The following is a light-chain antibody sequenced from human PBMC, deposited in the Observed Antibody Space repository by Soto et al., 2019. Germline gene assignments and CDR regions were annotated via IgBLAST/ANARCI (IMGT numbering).Light chain of an antibody. V-gene: IGKV3-15*01. Sequence: EIVMTQSPATLSVSPGERATLSCRASQSVNSNLVWYQQKPGQAPRLLIYGASTRATGIPRGFSGRGYGTEFTLTISSPQSEDFAVYYCQQYNNWLWTFGQGTKVEIK. CDR3: QQYNNWLWT. CDR1: QSVNSN. J-gene: IGKJ1*01. CDR2: GAS.